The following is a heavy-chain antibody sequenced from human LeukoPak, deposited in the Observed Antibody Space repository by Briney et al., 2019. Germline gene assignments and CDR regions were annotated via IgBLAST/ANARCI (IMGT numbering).Heavy chain of an antibody. CDR3: ATMKRITIFRLDY. Sequence: ASVKVSCKASGYTFNNYFISWVRQAPGQGLEWVGWISPHSHTTHYAEKVQGRVTMTTDTFTTTVYMELRSLRSDDTAVYYCATMKRITIFRLDYWGQGTLVTVSS. J-gene: IGHJ4*02. D-gene: IGHD3-9*01. CDR1: GYTFNNYF. CDR2: ISPHSHTT. V-gene: IGHV1-18*01.